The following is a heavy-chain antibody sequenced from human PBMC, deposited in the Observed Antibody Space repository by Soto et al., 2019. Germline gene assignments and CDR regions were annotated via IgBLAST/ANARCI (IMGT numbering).Heavy chain of an antibody. V-gene: IGHV3-74*01. D-gene: IGHD6-13*01. CDR1: GFAFDAYW. CDR3: TRGPRPSSAGTGAY. CDR2: IDYDGTTT. J-gene: IGHJ4*02. Sequence: EVHLVESGGGLVQPGGSLRLSCVASGFAFDAYWMHWVRQVPGEGPVWVSRIDYDGTTTTYADSVKGRFTISRDNAKNTFYLQVTSLRAEDTGVYYGTRGPRPSSAGTGAYWGQGTLVTVSS.